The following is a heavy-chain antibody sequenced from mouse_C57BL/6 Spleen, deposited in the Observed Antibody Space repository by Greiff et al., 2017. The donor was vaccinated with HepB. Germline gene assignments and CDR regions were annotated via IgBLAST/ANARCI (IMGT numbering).Heavy chain of an antibody. V-gene: IGHV1-81*01. J-gene: IGHJ2*01. CDR2: IYPRSGNT. CDR1: GYTFTSYG. D-gene: IGHD1-1*01. CDR3: AIYRSNDRDY. Sequence: VNVVESGAELARPGASVKLSCKASGYTFTSYGISWVKQRTGQGLEWIGEIYPRSGNTYYNEKFKGKATLTADKSSSTAYMELRSLTSEDSAVYFCAIYRSNDRDYWGQGTTLTVSS.